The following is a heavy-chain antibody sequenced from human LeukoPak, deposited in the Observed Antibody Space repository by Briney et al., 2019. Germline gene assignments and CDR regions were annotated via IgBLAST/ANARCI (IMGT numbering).Heavy chain of an antibody. CDR2: ISSSSSYI. J-gene: IGHJ6*04. CDR1: GFTFSSYS. V-gene: IGHV3-21*01. D-gene: IGHD6-6*01. CDR3: ASDDGSIAAHLDV. Sequence: GGSLRLSCAASGFTFSSYSMNWVRQAPGKGLEWVSSISSSSSYIYYAASVKGRFTISRDNAKNSLYLQMNSLRAEDTAVYYCASDDGSIAAHLDVWGKGTTVTVSS.